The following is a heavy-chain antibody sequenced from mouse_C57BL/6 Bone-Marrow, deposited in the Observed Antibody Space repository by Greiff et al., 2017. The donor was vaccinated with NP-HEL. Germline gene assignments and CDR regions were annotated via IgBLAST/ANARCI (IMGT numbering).Heavy chain of an antibody. CDR1: GFSLTSYG. Sequence: VMLVESGPGLVQPSQSLSITCTVSGFSLTSYGVHWVRQSPGKGLEWLGVIWSGGSTDYNAAFISRLSISKDNSKSQVFFKMNSLQADDTAIYYCATQITTVVANYAMDYWGQGTSVTVSS. CDR3: ATQITTVVANYAMDY. CDR2: IWSGGST. V-gene: IGHV2-2*01. J-gene: IGHJ4*01. D-gene: IGHD1-1*01.